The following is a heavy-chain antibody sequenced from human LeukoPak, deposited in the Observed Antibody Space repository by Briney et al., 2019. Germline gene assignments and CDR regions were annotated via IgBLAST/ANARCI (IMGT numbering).Heavy chain of an antibody. CDR2: IYTSGSP. V-gene: IGHV4-4*07. Sequence: SETLSLTCSVSGASISTYSWSWLRQPAGKGLEWIGHIYTSGSPNYNPSLKSRVTMSVDTSKNQFSLKLSSVTAADTAVYYCARDLSSSAWYFDYWGQGTLVTVSS. CDR3: ARDLSSSAWYFDY. D-gene: IGHD6-19*01. J-gene: IGHJ4*02. CDR1: GASISTYS.